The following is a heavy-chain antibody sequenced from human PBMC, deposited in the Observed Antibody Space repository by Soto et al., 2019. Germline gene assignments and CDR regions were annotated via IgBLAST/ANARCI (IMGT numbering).Heavy chain of an antibody. CDR2: ISYDGSNK. V-gene: IGHV3-30*18. CDR3: AKDAPYHSLPQYYFDY. J-gene: IGHJ4*02. CDR1: GFTFSSYG. Sequence: PGGSLRLSCAASGFTFSSYGMHWVRQAPGKGLEWVAVISYDGSNKYYADSVKGRFTISRDNSKNTLYLQMNSLRAEDTAVYYCAKDAPYHSLPQYYFDYWGQGTLVTVSS. D-gene: IGHD2-21*01.